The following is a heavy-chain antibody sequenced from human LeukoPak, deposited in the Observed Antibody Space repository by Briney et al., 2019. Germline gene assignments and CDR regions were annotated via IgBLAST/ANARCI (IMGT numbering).Heavy chain of an antibody. CDR1: GYTFTSYG. CDR3: ARGRHYDAATVFHP. D-gene: IGHD3-3*01. CDR2: ISAYNGNT. V-gene: IGHV1-18*01. Sequence: ASVKVSCKASGYTFTSYGISWVRQAPGQGLEWMGWISAYNGNTNYAQKLQGRVTMTTDTSTSTAYMELRSLRSDDTAIYYCARGRHYDAATVFHPWGQGTLVTVSS. J-gene: IGHJ5*02.